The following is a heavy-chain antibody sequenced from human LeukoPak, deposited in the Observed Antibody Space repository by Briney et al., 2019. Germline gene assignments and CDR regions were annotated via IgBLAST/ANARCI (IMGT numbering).Heavy chain of an antibody. Sequence: GGSLRLSCAASGFTFSSYAMSWVRQAPGKGLVWVSRIKSDGITITYADSVKGRFTISRDKAKNTLYLQMNSLRAEDTAVYYCLRDLNWSLDQWGQGTLVTVSS. D-gene: IGHD1-20*01. V-gene: IGHV3-74*01. CDR1: GFTFSSYA. J-gene: IGHJ4*02. CDR2: IKSDGITI. CDR3: LRDLNWSLDQ.